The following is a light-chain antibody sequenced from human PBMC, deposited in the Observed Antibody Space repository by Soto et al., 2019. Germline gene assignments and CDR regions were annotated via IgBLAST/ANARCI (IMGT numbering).Light chain of an antibody. Sequence: QSVLTQPPSVSGAPGQRVTISCTGSSSNIGAGYDVHWYQHRPGTAPKLLIFGNRNRPSGVPERFSGSKSGTSASLAITGLQAEDEADYYCQAYDYSLTASVFGGGTKLTVL. CDR1: SSNIGAGYD. J-gene: IGLJ3*02. CDR3: QAYDYSLTASV. CDR2: GNR. V-gene: IGLV1-40*01.